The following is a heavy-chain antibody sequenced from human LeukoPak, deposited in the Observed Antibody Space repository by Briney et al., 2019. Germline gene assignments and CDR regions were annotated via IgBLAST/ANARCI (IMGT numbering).Heavy chain of an antibody. CDR3: ARGFNLEFYDSSGYYFDS. V-gene: IGHV4-34*01. CDR2: INYSGSS. D-gene: IGHD3-22*01. J-gene: IGHJ4*02. Sequence: SETLSLTCAVYGGSFSGYYWSWVRQPPGKGLEWIGEINYSGSSNYNPSLKSRVTISEDTSKNQFSLKLKSVTAADAAVYYCARGFNLEFYDSSGYYFDSWGQGTLVTVSS. CDR1: GGSFSGYY.